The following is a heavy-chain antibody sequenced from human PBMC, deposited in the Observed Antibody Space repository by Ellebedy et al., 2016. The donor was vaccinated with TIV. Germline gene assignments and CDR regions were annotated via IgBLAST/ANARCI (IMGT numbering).Heavy chain of an antibody. D-gene: IGHD1-1*01. CDR1: GYSFPSYW. Sequence: GESLKISCKGSGYSFPSYWIGWVRQMPGKGLEWMGIIYTGDSDTRYSPSFQGQVTISADKSISTAYLQWSSLEASDTATYYCARTRLPVTEYNCDYWGQGTLVTVSS. CDR2: IYTGDSDT. V-gene: IGHV5-51*01. CDR3: ARTRLPVTEYNCDY. J-gene: IGHJ4*02.